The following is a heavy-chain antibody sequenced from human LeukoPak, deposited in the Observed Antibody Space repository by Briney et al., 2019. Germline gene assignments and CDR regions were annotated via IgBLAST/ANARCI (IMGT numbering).Heavy chain of an antibody. J-gene: IGHJ5*02. D-gene: IGHD4-11*01. V-gene: IGHV1-18*01. Sequence: AGSVKVSCKASGYTFTSYGISWVRQAPGQGLEWMGWISAYNGNTNYAQKLQGRVTMTTDTSTSTAYMELRSLRSDDTAVYYCARDRGTVTTPGWFDPWGQGTLVTVSS. CDR1: GYTFTSYG. CDR3: ARDRGTVTTPGWFDP. CDR2: ISAYNGNT.